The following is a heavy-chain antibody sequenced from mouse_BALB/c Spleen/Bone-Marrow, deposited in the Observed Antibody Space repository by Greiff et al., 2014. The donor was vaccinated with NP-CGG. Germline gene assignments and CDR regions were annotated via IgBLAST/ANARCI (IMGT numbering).Heavy chain of an antibody. Sequence: VVESGGGLVQPGGSLKLSCATSGFTFSDYYMYWVCQTPEKRLERVAYISNGGGSTYYTDTVKGRFTLTRDKAKDSLYLQMNRLKAEDTAMDYCARQGIYYGYGPFAYWGQGTLVTVS. CDR3: ARQGIYYGYGPFAY. J-gene: IGHJ3*01. V-gene: IGHV5-12*02. D-gene: IGHD2-2*01. CDR1: GFTFSDYY. CDR2: ISNGGGST.